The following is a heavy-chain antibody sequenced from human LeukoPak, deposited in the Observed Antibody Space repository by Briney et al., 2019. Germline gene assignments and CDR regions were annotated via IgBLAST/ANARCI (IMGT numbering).Heavy chain of an antibody. CDR1: GSTFSSIW. J-gene: IGHJ4*02. V-gene: IGHV3-7*03. Sequence: GGSLRLSCVASGSTFSSIWMSWVRQAPGKGLEWVGNIQPDGSEQYPVDSVKGRFTISRDNARNSLFLQMNSLRAEDTAFYYCAKDMRSIAVAGTLDYWGQGTLVTVSS. CDR3: AKDMRSIAVAGTLDY. CDR2: IQPDGSEQ. D-gene: IGHD6-19*01.